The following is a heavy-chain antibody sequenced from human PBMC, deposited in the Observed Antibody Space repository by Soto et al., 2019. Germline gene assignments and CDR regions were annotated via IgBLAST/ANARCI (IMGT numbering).Heavy chain of an antibody. V-gene: IGHV1-46*01. CDR3: ARVRRMTGTIQDNWFDP. CDR2: INPSAGTT. CDR1: GYSFTSYY. D-gene: IGHD1-7*01. Sequence: QVQLVQSGAEVKKPGASVKVSCKASGYSFTSYYIHWVRQAPGQGLEWMGIINPSAGTTSYPQKFQGRVTMTRDTSTSTGYMELSSMRSEDSAMYYCARVRRMTGTIQDNWFDPWGLGTLITVSS. J-gene: IGHJ5*02.